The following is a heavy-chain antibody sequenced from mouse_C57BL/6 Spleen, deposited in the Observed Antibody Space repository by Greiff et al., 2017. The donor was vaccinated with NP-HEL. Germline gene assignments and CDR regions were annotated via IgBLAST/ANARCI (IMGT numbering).Heavy chain of an antibody. V-gene: IGHV1-64*01. CDR2: IHPNSGST. CDR1: AYTFTSYW. Sequence: VQLQQPGAELVKPGASVKLSCKASAYTFTSYWMHWVKQRPGQGLEWIGMIHPNSGSTNYNEKFKSKATLTVDKSSSTAYMQLSSLTSEDSAVYYCARGRSYGNYEDYWGQGTTLTVSS. J-gene: IGHJ2*01. CDR3: ARGRSYGNYEDY. D-gene: IGHD2-1*01.